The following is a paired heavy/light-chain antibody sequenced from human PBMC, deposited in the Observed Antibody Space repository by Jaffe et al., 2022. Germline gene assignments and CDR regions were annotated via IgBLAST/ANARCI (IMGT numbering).Heavy chain of an antibody. CDR1: GYTFTSYG. CDR2: ISAYNGNT. CDR3: ARCGPLKYYDFWSGYYTLGYNWFDP. D-gene: IGHD3-3*01. V-gene: IGHV1-18*01. Sequence: QVQLVQSGAEVKKPGASVKVSCKASGYTFTSYGISWVRQAPGQGLEWMGWISAYNGNTNYAQKLQGRVTMTTDTSTSTAYMELRSLRSDDTAVYYCARCGPLKYYDFWSGYYTLGYNWFDPWGQGTLVTVSS. J-gene: IGHJ5*02.
Light chain of an antibody. J-gene: IGLJ2*01. V-gene: IGLV2-8*01. CDR3: SSYAGSKVV. Sequence: QSALTQPPSASGSPGQSVTISCTGTSSDVGGYNYVSWYQQHPGKAPKLMIYEVSKRPSGVPDRFSGSKSGNTASLTVSGLQAEDEADYYCSSYAGSKVVFGGGTKLTVL. CDR2: EVS. CDR1: SSDVGGYNY.